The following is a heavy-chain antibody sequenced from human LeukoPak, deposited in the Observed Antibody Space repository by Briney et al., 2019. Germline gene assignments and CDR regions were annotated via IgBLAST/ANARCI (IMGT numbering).Heavy chain of an antibody. V-gene: IGHV4-61*02. CDR2: IYTSGST. D-gene: IGHD6-13*01. CDR1: GGSISSGSYY. CDR3: ARAADSSSWYDMRLDY. J-gene: IGHJ4*02. Sequence: SETLSLTCTVSGGSISSGSYYWSWIRQPAGKGLEWIGRIYTSGSTNYNPSLKSRVTMSVDTSKNQFSLKLSSVTAADTAVYYCARAADSSSWYDMRLDYWGQGTLVTVSS.